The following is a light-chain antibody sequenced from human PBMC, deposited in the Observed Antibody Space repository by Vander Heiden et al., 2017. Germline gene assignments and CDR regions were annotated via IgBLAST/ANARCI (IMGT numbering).Light chain of an antibody. J-gene: IGLJ2*01. CDR2: DVS. CDR3: SSYTSSSTL. V-gene: IGLV2-14*01. Sequence: QSALTQPASVSGSPGQSITIFCTGTSSDVGGYNYVSWYQQQPGKAPKLMIYDVSNRPSGVSNRFSGSKSGNTASLTISGLQAEDEADYYCSSYTSSSTLFGGGTKLTVL. CDR1: SSDVGGYNY.